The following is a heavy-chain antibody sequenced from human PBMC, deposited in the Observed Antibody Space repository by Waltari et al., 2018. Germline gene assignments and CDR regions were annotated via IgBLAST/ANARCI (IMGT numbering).Heavy chain of an antibody. J-gene: IGHJ6*02. CDR3: AREKVAALYGMDV. D-gene: IGHD6-25*01. CDR2: FYYGGNT. CDR1: GGSISSSSYF. Sequence: QMQLQESGPGLVKPSETLSLHCTVSGGSISSSSYFWAWTRQPPGKGLEWIGSFYYGGNTDYNPSLKSRVTISVDKSKNQFSLNLSSVTTADTSVYYCAREKVAALYGMDVWGQGTTVIVSS. V-gene: IGHV4-39*01.